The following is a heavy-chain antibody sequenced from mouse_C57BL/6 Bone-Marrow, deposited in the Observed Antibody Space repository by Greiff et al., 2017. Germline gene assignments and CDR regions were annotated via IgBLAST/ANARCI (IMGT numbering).Heavy chain of an antibody. CDR2: ISYDGSN. V-gene: IGHV3-6*01. Sequence: VQLKESGPGLVKPSQSLSLTRSVTGYSITSGYYWNWIRQFPGNKLEWMGYISYDGSNNYNPSLKNRISITRDTSKNQFFLKLNSVTTEDTATYYCARGGTYWFDYWGQGTTLTVSS. CDR3: ARGGTYWFDY. D-gene: IGHD5-1*01. J-gene: IGHJ2*01. CDR1: GYSITSGYY.